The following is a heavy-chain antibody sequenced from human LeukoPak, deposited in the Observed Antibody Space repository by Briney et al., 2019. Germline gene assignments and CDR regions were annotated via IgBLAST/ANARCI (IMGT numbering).Heavy chain of an antibody. D-gene: IGHD4-17*01. J-gene: IGHJ4*02. CDR2: IYYSGST. V-gene: IGHV4-39*07. CDR3: ARDRVQVTTSPYFDY. Sequence: PSETLSLTCTVSGGSISSSSYYWGWIRQPPGKGLEWIGSIYYSGSTYYNPSLKSRVTISVDTSKNQFSLKLSSVTAADTAVYYCARDRVQVTTSPYFDYWGQGTLVTVSS. CDR1: GGSISSSSYY.